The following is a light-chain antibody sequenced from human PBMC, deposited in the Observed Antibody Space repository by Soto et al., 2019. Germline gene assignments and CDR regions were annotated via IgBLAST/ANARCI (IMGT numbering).Light chain of an antibody. V-gene: IGKV3-15*01. CDR3: QQYNNWPWT. J-gene: IGKJ1*01. CDR1: QSVSSN. CDR2: GAS. Sequence: EIVTTQSPATLSVSPGERVTLSCRASQSVSSNLAWYQHKLGQAPRLLIYGASTRATGIPARFSGSGSGTEFTLNISSLQSEDFAVYYCQQYNNWPWTFGQGTKVDIK.